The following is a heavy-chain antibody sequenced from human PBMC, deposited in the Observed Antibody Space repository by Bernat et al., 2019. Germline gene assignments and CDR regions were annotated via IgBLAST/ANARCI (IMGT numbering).Heavy chain of an antibody. V-gene: IGHV3-30*01. CDR2: ISYDGSNK. J-gene: IGHJ6*03. D-gene: IGHD3-3*01. CDR1: GFTFSSYA. Sequence: QVQLVESGGGVVQPGRSLRLSCAASGFTFSSYAMHWVRQAPGKGLEWVAVISYDGSNKYYADSVKGRFTISRDNSKNTLYLQMNSLRAEDTAVYYCARGDYDFGSGRSYYYYMDVWGKGTTVTVSS. CDR3: ARGDYDFGSGRSYYYYMDV.